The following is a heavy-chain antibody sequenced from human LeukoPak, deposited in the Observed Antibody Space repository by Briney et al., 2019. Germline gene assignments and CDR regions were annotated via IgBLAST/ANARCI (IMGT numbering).Heavy chain of an antibody. D-gene: IGHD3-22*01. CDR3: AKMGMIVVVITTAAFDY. CDR1: GFTFSSYA. J-gene: IGHJ4*02. V-gene: IGHV3-23*01. CDR2: ISGSGGST. Sequence: GGSLRLSCAASGFTFSSYAMSWVRQAPGKGLEWVSAISGSGGSTYYADSVKGRFTISRDNSKNTLYLQMNSLRAEDTAVYYCAKMGMIVVVITTAAFDYWGQGTLVTVSS.